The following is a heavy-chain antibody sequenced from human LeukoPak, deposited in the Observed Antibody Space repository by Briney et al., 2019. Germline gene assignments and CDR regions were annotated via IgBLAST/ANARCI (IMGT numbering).Heavy chain of an antibody. Sequence: GGSLRLSCAASGFILSDCAMHWVRQASGKGLEWVGHIRRKANKHATAYGASVKGRFTISRDDSKNTAYLQTNSLKTDDTAVYYCTRLDRFDGTTIGYWGQGTLVTVSS. D-gene: IGHD1-7*01. V-gene: IGHV3-73*01. CDR1: GFILSDCA. CDR2: IRRKANKHAT. J-gene: IGHJ4*02. CDR3: TRLDRFDGTTIGY.